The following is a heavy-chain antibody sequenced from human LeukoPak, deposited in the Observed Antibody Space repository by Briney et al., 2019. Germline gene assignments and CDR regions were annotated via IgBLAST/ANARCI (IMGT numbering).Heavy chain of an antibody. V-gene: IGHV3-23*01. CDR1: GFTFSSFA. D-gene: IGHD6-19*01. CDR3: AKDRRGAVAGDSLDY. J-gene: IGHJ4*02. Sequence: GGSLRLSCAASGFTFSSFALSWVRQAPGKGLEWVSSISGSGDSTYYMESVKGRFTISRDNSENTLYLQMNSLRADDTAVYYCAKDRRGAVAGDSLDYWGQGTLVTVSS. CDR2: ISGSGDST.